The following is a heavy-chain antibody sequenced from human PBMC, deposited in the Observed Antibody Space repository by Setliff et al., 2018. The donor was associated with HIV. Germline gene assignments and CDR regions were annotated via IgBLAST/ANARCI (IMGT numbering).Heavy chain of an antibody. CDR2: VNHNGNI. CDR3: AITLVGVTTEMY. J-gene: IGHJ4*02. D-gene: IGHD2-21*02. CDR1: GDSIRSGDYY. Sequence: PSETLSLTCTVSGDSIRSGDYYWNWIRQSPEKGLEWIVEVNHNGNINYNPSLQSRVTVSVDTSKPQFSLEMSSLTAADTAVYYCAITLVGVTTEMYWGQGTLVTVS. V-gene: IGHV4-34*01.